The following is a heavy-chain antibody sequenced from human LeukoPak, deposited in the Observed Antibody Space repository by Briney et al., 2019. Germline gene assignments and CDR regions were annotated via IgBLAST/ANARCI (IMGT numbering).Heavy chain of an antibody. J-gene: IGHJ3*02. CDR3: ARVKSAYGSGPLGHDAFDI. V-gene: IGHV4-59*12. D-gene: IGHD3-10*01. CDR1: GGSISGYY. Sequence: SETLSLTCNVSGGSISGYYWSWIRQPPGKGLEWIGNIHYGGSTNYNPSLKGRVTISVDTSKSQFSLKLSSVTAADTAVYYCARVKSAYGSGPLGHDAFDIWGQGTMVTVSS. CDR2: IHYGGST.